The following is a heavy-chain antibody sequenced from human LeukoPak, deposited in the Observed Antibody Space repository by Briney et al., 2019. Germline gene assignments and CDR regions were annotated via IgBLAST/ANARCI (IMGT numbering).Heavy chain of an antibody. V-gene: IGHV4-34*01. CDR3: ARVKDPGGYYYYYYMDI. J-gene: IGHJ6*03. D-gene: IGHD3-16*01. CDR1: TEFFSGYY. CDR2: INHSGST. Sequence: SETLSLTCGVSTEFFSGYYWGWIRQPPGKGLEWIGEINHSGSTNYNPSLKSRVTISVDTSKNQFSLKVSSVTAADTAVYCCARVKDPGGYYYYYYMDIWGKGNTVTVSS.